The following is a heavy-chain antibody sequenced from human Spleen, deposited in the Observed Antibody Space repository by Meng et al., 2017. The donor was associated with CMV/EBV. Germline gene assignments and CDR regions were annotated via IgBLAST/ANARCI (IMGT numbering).Heavy chain of an antibody. D-gene: IGHD3-16*02. CDR2: IYSGGST. J-gene: IGHJ4*02. V-gene: IGHV3-66*01. CDR1: GFTVSSNY. Sequence: GRLVELGGGLVQPGGSLKFSCAASGFTVSSNYMSWVRQAPGKGLEWVSVIYSGGSTYYADSVKGRFTISRDNSKNTLYLQMNSLRAEDTAVYYCARGEGGVIVYWGQGTLVTVSS. CDR3: ARGEGGVIVY.